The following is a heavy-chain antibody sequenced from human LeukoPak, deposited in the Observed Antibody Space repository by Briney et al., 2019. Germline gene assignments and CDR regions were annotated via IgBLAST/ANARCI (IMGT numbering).Heavy chain of an antibody. CDR2: IKQDGSEK. D-gene: IGHD5-12*01. J-gene: IGHJ4*02. CDR1: GFTFSSYW. V-gene: IGHV3-7*01. Sequence: PGGSLKLSCAASGFTFSSYWMSWVRQAPGKGLEWVANIKQDGSEKYYVDSVKGRFTISRDNAKNSLYLQMNSLRAEDTAVYYCAREGNSGYDSWFDYWGQGTLVTVSS. CDR3: AREGNSGYDSWFDY.